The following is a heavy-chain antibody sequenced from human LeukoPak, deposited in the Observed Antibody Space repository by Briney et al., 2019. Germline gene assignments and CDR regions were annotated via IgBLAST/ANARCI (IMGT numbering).Heavy chain of an antibody. CDR3: AKTYYDFWSGYRFYYYYYMDV. CDR2: ISGSGGST. D-gene: IGHD3-3*01. CDR1: GFTFTSYA. V-gene: IGHV3-23*01. J-gene: IGHJ6*03. Sequence: GGSLRLSCAASGFTFTSYAMSWVRQAPGKGLEWVSVISGSGGSTYYADSVKGRFTISRDNSKNSLYLQMNSLRTEDTALYYCAKTYYDFWSGYRFYYYYYMDVWGKGTTVTVSS.